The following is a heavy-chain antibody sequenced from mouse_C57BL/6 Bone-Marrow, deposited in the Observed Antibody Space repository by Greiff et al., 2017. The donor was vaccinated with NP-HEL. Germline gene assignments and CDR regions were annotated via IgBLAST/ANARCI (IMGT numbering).Heavy chain of an antibody. CDR1: GFTFTDYY. Sequence: EVQLVESGGGLVQPGGSLSLSCAASGFTFTDYYMSWVRQPPGKALEWLGFIRNTANGSTSEYSASVKGRFTISRDTSPSFLYLQIIASRAEASATYDGARVNYCAYADGPFYAMDYWGQGTSVTVSS. CDR2: IRNTANGSTS. V-gene: IGHV7-3*01. CDR3: ARVNYCAYADGPFYAMDY. J-gene: IGHJ4*01. D-gene: IGHD2-2*01.